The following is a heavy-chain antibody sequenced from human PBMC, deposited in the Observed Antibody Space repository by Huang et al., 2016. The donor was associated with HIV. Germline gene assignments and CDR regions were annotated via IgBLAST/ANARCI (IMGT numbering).Heavy chain of an antibody. CDR2: IYPVESKS. CDR3: AKGRRAFDV. J-gene: IGHJ3*01. V-gene: IGHV5-51*03. Sequence: EVQLVQSGAEVKKPGESLKISCPGSGYSFSIYWMAWVRQMPGKGLEGMGIIYPVESKSTYSPSFEGHVSISVDKSINTVYRHWSSLKASDTAIYYCAKGRRAFDVWGQGTWVTVSS. CDR1: GYSFSIYW.